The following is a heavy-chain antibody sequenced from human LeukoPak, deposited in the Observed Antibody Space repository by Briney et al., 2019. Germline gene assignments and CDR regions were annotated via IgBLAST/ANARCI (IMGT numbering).Heavy chain of an antibody. V-gene: IGHV4-4*02. CDR3: SRESGAFCPFGY. J-gene: IGHJ4*02. CDR1: GGSISSTNW. Sequence: SETLSLTCVVSGGSISSTNWGSWVRQPPGQGREGIGQISLTGDTNSHPSLNGRVTMSLEKSRNQLSLKLTSVTAADTAIYYCSRESGAFCPFGYWGQGTLVIVPP. CDR2: ISLTGDT. D-gene: IGHD1-26*01.